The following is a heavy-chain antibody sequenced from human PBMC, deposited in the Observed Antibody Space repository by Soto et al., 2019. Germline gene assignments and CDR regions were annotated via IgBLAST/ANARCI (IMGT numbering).Heavy chain of an antibody. Sequence: GGPLRPSCAASAFTFSDYYMRWIRQAPGKGLEWVSYISSSSSYTNYADSVKGRFTISRDNAKNSLYLQMNSLRVEDTAVYYCARPKSGSLDYWGQGTLVTVSS. CDR3: ARPKSGSLDY. J-gene: IGHJ4*02. CDR2: ISSSSSYT. V-gene: IGHV3-11*03. CDR1: AFTFSDYY. D-gene: IGHD3-22*01.